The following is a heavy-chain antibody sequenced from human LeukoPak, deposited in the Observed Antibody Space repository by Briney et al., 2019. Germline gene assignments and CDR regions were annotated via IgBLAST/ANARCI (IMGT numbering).Heavy chain of an antibody. CDR2: IYYSGST. CDR1: GASVTDYY. Sequence: SETLSLTCTVSGASVTDYYWSWIRQSPGKGLEWIGYIYYSGSTNYNPSLKSRVTISVDTSKNQFSLKLSSVTAADTAVYYCARESPVTSNFDYWGQGTLVTVSS. D-gene: IGHD5-18*01. J-gene: IGHJ4*02. V-gene: IGHV4-59*02. CDR3: ARESPVTSNFDY.